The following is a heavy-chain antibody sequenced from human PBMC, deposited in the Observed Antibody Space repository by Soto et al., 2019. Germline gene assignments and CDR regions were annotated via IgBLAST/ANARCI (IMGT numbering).Heavy chain of an antibody. CDR1: GFTFSNAW. J-gene: IGHJ4*02. V-gene: IGHV3-15*07. CDR3: TTDPVYYYDSIVDY. CDR2: IKSKTDGGTT. Sequence: VGSLRLSCAASGFTFSNAWMNWVRQAPGKGLEWVGRIKSKTDGGTTDYAAPVKGRFTISRDDSKNTLYLQMNSLKTEDTAVYYCTTDPVYYYDSIVDYWGQGTLVTVSS. D-gene: IGHD3-22*01.